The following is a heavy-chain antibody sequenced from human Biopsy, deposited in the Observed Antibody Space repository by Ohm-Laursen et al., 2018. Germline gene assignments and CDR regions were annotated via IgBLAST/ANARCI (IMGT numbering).Heavy chain of an antibody. J-gene: IGHJ1*01. CDR3: ATKLTGYFHH. V-gene: IGHV1-69*06. Sequence: SVKVSCKAPGGNFSNYGVNWVRQAPGQGLEWLGGNIPILGTGNYAQKFQDRVTVAADTSTSTATMELRSLRSDDTAVYYCATKLTGYFHHWGQGTLVIVSS. CDR1: GGNFSNYG. D-gene: IGHD3-9*01. CDR2: NIPILGTG.